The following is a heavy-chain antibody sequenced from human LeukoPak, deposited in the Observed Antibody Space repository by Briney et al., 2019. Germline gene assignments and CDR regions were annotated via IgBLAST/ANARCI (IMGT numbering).Heavy chain of an antibody. CDR2: ISGSGGST. CDR3: AKVDSTYYYDRSAYSAHFAY. D-gene: IGHD3-22*01. CDR1: GFTFSSYA. V-gene: IGHV3-23*01. J-gene: IGHJ4*02. Sequence: GSLRLSCAASGFTFSSYAMSWVRQAPGKGLEWVSAISGSGGSTYYADSVKGRFTISRDNSKNTLYLQMNSLRAEDTALYYCAKVDSTYYYDRSAYSAHFAYWGQGPLVTVSS.